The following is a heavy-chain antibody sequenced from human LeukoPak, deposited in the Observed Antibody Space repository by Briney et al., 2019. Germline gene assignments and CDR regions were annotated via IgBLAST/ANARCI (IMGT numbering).Heavy chain of an antibody. CDR1: GFTFSDYY. J-gene: IGHJ4*02. D-gene: IGHD4-17*01. CDR2: IGFSGSPI. V-gene: IGHV3-11*04. Sequence: GGSLRLSCAAYGFTFSDYYMSWIRQAPGKGLEWGSSIGFSGSPIYYADSVKGRFTISRDNAKNSLYLQMNSLRAEDTAVYYCARSLKGGHLNTEKGGGYGGQEHLVTVSS. CDR3: ARSLKGGHLNTEKGGGY.